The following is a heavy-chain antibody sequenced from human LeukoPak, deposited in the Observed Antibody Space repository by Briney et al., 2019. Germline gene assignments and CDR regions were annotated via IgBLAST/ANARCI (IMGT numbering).Heavy chain of an antibody. CDR2: ISAYNGNT. Sequence: ASVKVSCKASGYTFTSYGISWVRQAPEQGLEWMGWISAYNGNTNYAQKLQGRVTMTTDTSTSTAYMELRSLRSDDTAVYYCARGGCSSTSCYTGYDYWGQGTLVTVSS. D-gene: IGHD2-2*02. CDR1: GYTFTSYG. J-gene: IGHJ4*02. CDR3: ARGGCSSTSCYTGYDY. V-gene: IGHV1-18*01.